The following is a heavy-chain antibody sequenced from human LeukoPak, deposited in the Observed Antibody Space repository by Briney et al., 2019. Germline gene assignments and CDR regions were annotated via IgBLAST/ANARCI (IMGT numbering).Heavy chain of an antibody. Sequence: KTGGSLRLSCAASGFSFSNAWMSWVRQAPGKGLEWVGRIKSKTHGCTTDYAAPVKGRFTISRDDSKDTLYLQMNALKTEDTAVYYCSTDEWSWGQGTLVTVSS. J-gene: IGHJ4*02. D-gene: IGHD3-3*01. CDR2: IKSKTHGCTT. V-gene: IGHV3-15*01. CDR1: GFSFSNAW. CDR3: STDEWS.